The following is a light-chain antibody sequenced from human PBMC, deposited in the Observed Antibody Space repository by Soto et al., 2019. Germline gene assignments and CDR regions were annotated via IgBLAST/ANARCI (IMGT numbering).Light chain of an antibody. CDR1: QSVSSN. CDR2: GAS. V-gene: IGKV3-15*01. J-gene: IGKJ1*01. CDR3: QQYNNWPPWT. Sequence: EIVMTQSPATLSVSPGERATLSSRPSQSVSSNLAWYQQKPGQAPRLLIYGASTRATAIPARFSGSGSGTEFTLTISSLQSEDFAVYYCQQYNNWPPWTFGQGTKVEIK.